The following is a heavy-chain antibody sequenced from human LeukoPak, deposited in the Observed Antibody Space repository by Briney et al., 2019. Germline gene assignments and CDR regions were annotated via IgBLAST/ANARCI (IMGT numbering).Heavy chain of an antibody. J-gene: IGHJ5*02. V-gene: IGHV1-18*01. D-gene: IGHD2-2*01. CDR2: ISAYNGNT. Sequence: ASVKVSCKVSGYTLTELSMHWVRQAPGQGLEWMGWISAYNGNTNYAQKLQGRVTMTTDTSTSTAYMELRSLRSDDTAVYYCAREGRSTPFDPWGQGTLVTVSS. CDR3: AREGRSTPFDP. CDR1: GYTLTELS.